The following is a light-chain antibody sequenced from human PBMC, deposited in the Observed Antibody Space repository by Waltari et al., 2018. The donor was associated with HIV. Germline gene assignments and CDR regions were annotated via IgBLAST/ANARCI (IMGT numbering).Light chain of an antibody. CDR2: DNR. Sequence: QSVLTQPPSVSGAPGQRVTISCTGSNSNIGAGYDAHWYQQLPGSAPKLLMFDNRKRPAGVPDLVSGSKSGTSASLVITGPQAADEAVYYCQSYDNSLSNVVFGGGTKLIVL. J-gene: IGLJ2*01. CDR1: NSNIGAGYD. CDR3: QSYDNSLSNVV. V-gene: IGLV1-40*01.